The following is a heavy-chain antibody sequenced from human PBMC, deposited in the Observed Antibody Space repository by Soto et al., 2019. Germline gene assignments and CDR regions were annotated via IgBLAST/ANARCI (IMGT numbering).Heavy chain of an antibody. V-gene: IGHV1-2*04. Sequence: ASVKVSCKASGYTFTGYYMHWVRQAPGQGLEWMGWINPNSGGTNYAQKFQGWVTMTRDTSISTAYMELSRLRSDDTAVYYCASSTAAGTVFDYWGQGTLVTVSS. CDR1: GYTFTGYY. CDR2: INPNSGGT. J-gene: IGHJ4*02. D-gene: IGHD6-13*01. CDR3: ASSTAAGTVFDY.